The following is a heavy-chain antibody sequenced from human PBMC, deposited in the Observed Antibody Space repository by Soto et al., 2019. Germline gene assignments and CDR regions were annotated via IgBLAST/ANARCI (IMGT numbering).Heavy chain of an antibody. CDR2: ISAYNGNT. CDR3: ASAVAYCGGDCYYGY. J-gene: IGHJ4*03. D-gene: IGHD2-21*02. Sequence: QVQLVQSGAEVKKPGASVKVSCKASGYTFTSYGISWVRQAPGQGLEWMGWISAYNGNTNYAQKLQGRVTMTTDTPTSTAYRELRSLSSDDTAVYYCASAVAYCGGDCYYGYWGQGTLVTVSS. CDR1: GYTFTSYG. V-gene: IGHV1-18*01.